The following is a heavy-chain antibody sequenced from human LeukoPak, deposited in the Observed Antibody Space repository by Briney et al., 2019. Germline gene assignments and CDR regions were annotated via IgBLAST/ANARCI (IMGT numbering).Heavy chain of an antibody. CDR2: VHLDGRT. J-gene: IGHJ4*02. D-gene: IGHD2-8*01. V-gene: IGHV4-4*02. Sequence: SETLSLTCCVSGGSVSRTNGWTWIRQPPGKDLEWIGEVHLDGRTNFNPSLKSRLTMSVDLSENHVSLKLTSVTAADTAVYYCAREGALYRPLGYSVRGTVVTVSS. CDR3: AREGALYRPLGY. CDR1: GGSVSRTNG.